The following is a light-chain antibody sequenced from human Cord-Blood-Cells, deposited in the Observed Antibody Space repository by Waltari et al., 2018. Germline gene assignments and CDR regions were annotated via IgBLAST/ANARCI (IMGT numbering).Light chain of an antibody. Sequence: DIQMTQSPSSLSASVGDRVNITCQASQDIINYLNWYQQKPGKAPKLLIYDASNLETGVPSRFSGSGSGTDFTFTISSLQPEDIATYYCQQYDNLPLTFGGGTKVEIK. J-gene: IGKJ4*01. CDR1: QDIINY. V-gene: IGKV1-33*01. CDR2: DAS. CDR3: QQYDNLPLT.